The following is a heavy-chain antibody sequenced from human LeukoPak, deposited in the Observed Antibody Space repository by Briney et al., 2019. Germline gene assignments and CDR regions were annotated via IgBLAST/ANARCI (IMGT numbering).Heavy chain of an antibody. CDR3: ASVLPYYYMDV. CDR1: GGSFSGYY. Sequence: SETLSLTCAVYGGSFSGYYWSWIRQPPGKGLEWIGEINHSGSTNYNPSLKSRVTISVDTSKNQFSLKLSSVTAADTAVYYCASVLPYYYMDVWGKGTTVTVSS. V-gene: IGHV4-34*01. J-gene: IGHJ6*03. CDR2: INHSGST.